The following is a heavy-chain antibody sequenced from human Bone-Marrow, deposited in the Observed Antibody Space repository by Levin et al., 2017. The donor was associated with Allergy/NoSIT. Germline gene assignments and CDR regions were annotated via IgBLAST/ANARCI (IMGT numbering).Heavy chain of an antibody. CDR1: GFKISSYG. J-gene: IGHJ6*02. CDR3: ARGGYSRGWPPLGV. D-gene: IGHD6-19*01. V-gene: IGHV3-33*01. CDR2: ISSDGSDK. Sequence: GESLKISCLASGFKISSYGMHWVRQAPGKGPEWVTLISSDGSDKYYADSVKGRFSISRDVSKNTIYLQLNNLRVEDTAVYFCARGGYSRGWPPLGVWGQGTTVSVS.